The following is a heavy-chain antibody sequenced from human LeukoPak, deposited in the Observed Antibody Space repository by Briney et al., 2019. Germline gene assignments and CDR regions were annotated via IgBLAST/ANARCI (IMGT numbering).Heavy chain of an antibody. V-gene: IGHV1-69*13. J-gene: IGHJ3*02. CDR3: ARIPTDPDRAFDI. D-gene: IGHD2-2*01. CDR1: GGTFSSYA. Sequence: GASVKVSCKASGGTFSSYAISWVRQAPGQGLEWMGGIIPIFGTANYAQKFQGRVTITADESTSTAYMELSSLRSEDTAVYYCARIPTDPDRAFDIWGQGTMVTVSS. CDR2: IIPIFGTA.